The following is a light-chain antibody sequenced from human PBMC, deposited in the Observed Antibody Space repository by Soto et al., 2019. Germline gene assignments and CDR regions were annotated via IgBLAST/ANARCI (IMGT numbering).Light chain of an antibody. CDR3: QQYVSSPWA. V-gene: IGKV3-20*01. CDR1: QSVSNSS. Sequence: EIVLTQSPGTLSLSPGERATFSCRASQSVSNSSLAWYHQKPGQAPRLLLFAASRRATGIPDTFSGSGSGTDFTLTISRLEPEDFAVYYCQQYVSSPWAFGQGTKVEI. J-gene: IGKJ1*01. CDR2: AAS.